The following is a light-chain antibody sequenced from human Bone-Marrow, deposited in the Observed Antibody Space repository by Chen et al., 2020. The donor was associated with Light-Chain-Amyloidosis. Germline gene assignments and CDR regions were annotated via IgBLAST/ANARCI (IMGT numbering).Light chain of an antibody. Sequence: QSALTQPASVSGSPGPSITISCTGTSSDVGGDNHVSWYQQHPDKAPKLMIYEVTNRPSWVPDRFSGSKSANTASLTISGLQTEDEADYFCSSYTITPTLVFGSGTRVTVL. CDR2: EVT. CDR1: SSDVGGDNH. J-gene: IGLJ1*01. CDR3: SSYTITPTLV. V-gene: IGLV2-14*01.